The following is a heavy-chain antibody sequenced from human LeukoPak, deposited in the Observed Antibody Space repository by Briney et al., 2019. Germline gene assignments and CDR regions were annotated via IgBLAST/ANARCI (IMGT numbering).Heavy chain of an antibody. CDR2: ISRDGSKK. Sequence: GRSLTLSCAASGFTSSSYAMHWVRQAPGKGLEWVAFISRDGSKKNYADSVKGRFTISRDNSKNTLNLQMNSLRVDDTAVYYCARDINYDSSGYYGSVYWGQGTLVTVSS. J-gene: IGHJ4*02. CDR1: GFTSSSYA. D-gene: IGHD3-22*01. CDR3: ARDINYDSSGYYGSVY. V-gene: IGHV3-30-3*01.